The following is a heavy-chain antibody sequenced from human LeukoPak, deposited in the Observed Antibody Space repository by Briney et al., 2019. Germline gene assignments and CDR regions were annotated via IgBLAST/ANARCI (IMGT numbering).Heavy chain of an antibody. CDR2: IYYSGST. CDR3: ASSNWLRDANFDS. CDR1: GGSISSSSYY. D-gene: IGHD6-13*01. V-gene: IGHV4-39*01. J-gene: IGHJ4*02. Sequence: PSETLSLTCTVSGGSISSSSYYWGWIRQPPGKGLEWIGSIYYSGSTYYNPSLKSRVTISVDTSKNQFSLKLSSVTAADTAVYYCASSNWLRDANFDSWGQGTLVTVSS.